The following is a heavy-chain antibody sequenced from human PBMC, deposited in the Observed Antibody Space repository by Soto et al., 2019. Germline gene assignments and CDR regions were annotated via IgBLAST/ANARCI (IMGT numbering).Heavy chain of an antibody. CDR3: ARVGSITMDV. V-gene: IGHV3-21*06. CDR2: ISGSSSYI. J-gene: IGHJ6*02. CDR1: GFTFSTYN. Sequence: GFLRLSCAASGFTFSTYNMNWVRQAPGRGLEWVSSISGSSSYIYYADSVKGRYTISRDNGKNSLYLQMNSLRVEDTAVYYCARVGSITMDVWGQGTTVTVSS.